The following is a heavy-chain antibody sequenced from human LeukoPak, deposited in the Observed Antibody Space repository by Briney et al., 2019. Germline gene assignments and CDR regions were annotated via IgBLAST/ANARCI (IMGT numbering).Heavy chain of an antibody. D-gene: IGHD5-12*01. Sequence: PSETLSLTCTVSGGSISNDGYYWGWIRQHPGKGLEWIGYIYYSGITYYNPTLKSRVTISVDTSKNQFSLKLSSVTAADTALYYCARYSGTKRDFDYWGQGTLVTVSS. V-gene: IGHV4-31*03. J-gene: IGHJ4*02. CDR1: GGSISNDGYY. CDR3: ARYSGTKRDFDY. CDR2: IYYSGIT.